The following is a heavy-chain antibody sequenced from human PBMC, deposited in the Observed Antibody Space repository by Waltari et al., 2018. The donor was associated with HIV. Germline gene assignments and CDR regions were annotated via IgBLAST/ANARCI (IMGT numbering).Heavy chain of an antibody. CDR3: TRDEGVLLWFGESGMDV. CDR1: GFTFGDYA. D-gene: IGHD3-10*01. CDR2: IRRKSYGGTT. J-gene: IGHJ6*02. V-gene: IGHV3-49*05. Sequence: EVQLVESGGGLVKPGRSLRLSCTASGFTFGDYAMSWFRQAPGKGLEWVGFIRRKSYGGTTEYAAAGKGRLTISRDDSKSIAHLQMNSLKTEDTAVYYFTRDEGVLLWFGESGMDVWGQGTTVTVSS.